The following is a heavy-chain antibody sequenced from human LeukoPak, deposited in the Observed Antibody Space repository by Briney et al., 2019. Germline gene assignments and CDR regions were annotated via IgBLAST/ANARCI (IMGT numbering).Heavy chain of an antibody. CDR2: IYYSGST. Sequence: SETLSLTCTVSGGSISSGGYYWSWIRQHPGKGLEWIGYIYYSGSTYYNPSLKSRVTISVDTSKNQFSLKLSSVTAAGTAVYYCARGVDGYYYYGMDVWGQGTTVTVSS. CDR3: ARGVDGYYYYGMDV. CDR1: GGSISSGGYY. D-gene: IGHD5-24*01. V-gene: IGHV4-31*03. J-gene: IGHJ6*02.